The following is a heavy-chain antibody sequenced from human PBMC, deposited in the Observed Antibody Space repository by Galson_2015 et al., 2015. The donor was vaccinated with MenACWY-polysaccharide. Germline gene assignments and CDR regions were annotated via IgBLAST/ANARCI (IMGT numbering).Heavy chain of an antibody. V-gene: IGHV3-23*01. CDR3: AKDKWMCGSWCVTFDS. Sequence: SLRLSCAASGFTFSSYAMSWVRQAPGKGLEWVSGVSASGGSTVYTDSAKGRFTMSRDNSKRSLYLQMNSLRAEDTAVYYCAKDKWMCGSWCVTFDSWGQ. CDR2: VSASGGST. D-gene: IGHD2-15*01. J-gene: IGHJ4*02. CDR1: GFTFSSYA.